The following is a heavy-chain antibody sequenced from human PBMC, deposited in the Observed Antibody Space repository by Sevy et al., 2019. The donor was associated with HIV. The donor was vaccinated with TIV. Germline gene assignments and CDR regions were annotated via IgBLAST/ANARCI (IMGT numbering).Heavy chain of an antibody. D-gene: IGHD3-22*01. J-gene: IGHJ5*02. CDR2: ISRSGSTI. CDR1: GFTFSDYY. V-gene: IGHV3-11*01. Sequence: GSLRLSCAASGFTFSDYYMSWIRQAPGKWLEWVSYISRSGSTINYADSVKGRFTISRDNAKNSLYLQINSLRAEDTAVYYCARENTMIEEPGWFDPWGQGTLVTVSS. CDR3: ARENTMIEEPGWFDP.